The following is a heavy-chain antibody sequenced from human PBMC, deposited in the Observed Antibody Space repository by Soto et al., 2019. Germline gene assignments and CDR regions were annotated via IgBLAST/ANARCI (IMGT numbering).Heavy chain of an antibody. V-gene: IGHV4-30-2*01. J-gene: IGHJ4*02. Sequence: SETLSLTSAVSGGSISSGGYSWSWFRQPPGKGLEWIGYMYHSGSTYYNPSLKSRVTISIDRSKNQFSLKLSSVTAADTAVYYCARASTTVTTLDYWGQGTLVTVS. CDR1: GGSISSGGYS. CDR2: MYHSGST. CDR3: ARASTTVTTLDY. D-gene: IGHD4-17*01.